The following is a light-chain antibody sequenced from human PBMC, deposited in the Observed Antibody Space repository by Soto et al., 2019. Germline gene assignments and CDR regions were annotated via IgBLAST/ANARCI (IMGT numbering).Light chain of an antibody. CDR3: RKCNSAPRT. V-gene: IGKV1-27*01. Sequence: DIQMTQSPSSLSASVGDRVTITCRASQGISNYLAWYQQKPGKVPKLLIYAASTLKSGVPSRFSGSGYGTDFTLTISSLQPEDVATYFCRKCNSAPRTFGQGTKVEIK. CDR2: AAS. J-gene: IGKJ1*01. CDR1: QGISNY.